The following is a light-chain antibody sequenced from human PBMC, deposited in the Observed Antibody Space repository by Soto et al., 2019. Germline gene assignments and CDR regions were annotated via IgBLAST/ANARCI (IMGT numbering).Light chain of an antibody. CDR3: QSYDRSLSGSV. V-gene: IGLV1-40*01. CDR2: GNS. J-gene: IGLJ3*02. CDR1: SSNIGAGYD. Sequence: QSVLTQPPSVSGAPGQRVTISCTGSSSNIGAGYDVHWYQQLPGTAPKLLIYGNSNRPSGVPDRFSGSKSATSASLAITGLQAEDEAGYYCQSYDRSLSGSVFGGGTKVTVL.